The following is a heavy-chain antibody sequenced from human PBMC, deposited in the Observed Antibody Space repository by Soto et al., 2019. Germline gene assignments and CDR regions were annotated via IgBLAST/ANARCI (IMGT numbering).Heavy chain of an antibody. CDR3: ARREDYSNYEEAFDI. D-gene: IGHD4-4*01. Sequence: RGESLKISCKGSGYSFTSYWISWVRQMPGKGLEWMGRIDPSDSYTNYSPSFQGHVTISADKSISTAYLQWSSLKASDTAMYYCARREDYSNYEEAFDIWGQGTMVTVSS. CDR2: IDPSDSYT. J-gene: IGHJ3*02. CDR1: GYSFTSYW. V-gene: IGHV5-10-1*01.